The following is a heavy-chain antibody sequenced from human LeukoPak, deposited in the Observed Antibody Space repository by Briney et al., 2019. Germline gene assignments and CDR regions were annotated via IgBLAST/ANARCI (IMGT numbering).Heavy chain of an antibody. V-gene: IGHV4-34*01. CDR2: INHSGST. CDR3: ASLTYFDL. J-gene: IGHJ2*01. CDR1: GGSFSGYY. Sequence: SETLSLTCAVYGGSFSGYYWSWIRQPPGKGLEWIGEINHSGSTNYNPSLKSRVTISVDTSKNQFSLKLSSVTAADTAVYYCASLTYFDLWGRGTLVTVSS.